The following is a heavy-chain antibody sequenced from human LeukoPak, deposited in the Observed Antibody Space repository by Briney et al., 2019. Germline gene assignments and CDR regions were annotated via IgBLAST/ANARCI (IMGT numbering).Heavy chain of an antibody. CDR2: IKQDGSEK. V-gene: IGHV3-7*01. CDR1: GFTVSSYG. D-gene: IGHD3-10*01. Sequence: GGSLRLSCAASGFTVSSYGMHWVRQAPGKGLEWVANIKQDGSEKYYVDSVKGRFTVSRDNAKNSLYLQMNSLRAEDTAVFYCARGGMVRRVMGAFDIWGQGTLVTVSS. CDR3: ARGGMVRRVMGAFDI. J-gene: IGHJ3*02.